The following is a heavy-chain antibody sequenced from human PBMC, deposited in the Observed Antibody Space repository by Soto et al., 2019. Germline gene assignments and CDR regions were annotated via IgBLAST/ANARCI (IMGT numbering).Heavy chain of an antibody. V-gene: IGHV3-74*01. J-gene: IGHJ6*02. Sequence: GGSLRLSCAASGFTLNSFFMHWVRQAPGKGLMWVSRINNDGSSTTYADSVKGRFTISRDNAKNTLYLQMNSLRAEDTAVYFCARSVRSGSFPYYYYAMDVWGQGTTVTVSS. CDR2: INNDGSST. CDR3: ARSVRSGSFPYYYYAMDV. D-gene: IGHD3-10*01. CDR1: GFTLNSFF.